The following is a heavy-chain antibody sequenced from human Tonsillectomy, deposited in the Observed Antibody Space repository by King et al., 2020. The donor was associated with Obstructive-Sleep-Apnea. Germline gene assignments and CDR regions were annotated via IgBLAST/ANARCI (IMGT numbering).Heavy chain of an antibody. CDR3: ARDRTDYSASWYYDY. CDR2: SNPNSGGT. Sequence: QLVQSGAEVRKPGASVKVSCKASGYAFTAYYIHWVRQAPGQGLEWVGWSNPNSGGTNYSQKFQGWVTMTRDTSISTVYMELTRLKPDDTAVYYCARDRTDYSASWYYDYWGRGTLVTVSS. V-gene: IGHV1-2*04. D-gene: IGHD6-13*01. J-gene: IGHJ4*02. CDR1: GYAFTAYY.